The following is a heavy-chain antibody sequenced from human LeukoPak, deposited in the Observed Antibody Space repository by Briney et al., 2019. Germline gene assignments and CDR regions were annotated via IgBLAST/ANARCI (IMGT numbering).Heavy chain of an antibody. J-gene: IGHJ4*02. D-gene: IGHD2-21*02. V-gene: IGHV3-30*18. CDR1: GFTFSSYG. Sequence: GGSLRLSCAASGFTFSSYGMHWVRQAPGKGLEWVAVISYDGSNKYYADSVKGRFTISRDNSKNTLYLQMNSLRAEDTAVYYCAKEVCGGDCSIFDYWGQGTLVTVSS. CDR3: AKEVCGGDCSIFDY. CDR2: ISYDGSNK.